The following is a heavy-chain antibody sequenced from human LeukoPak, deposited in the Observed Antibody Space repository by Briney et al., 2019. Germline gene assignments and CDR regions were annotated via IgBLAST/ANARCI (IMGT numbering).Heavy chain of an antibody. D-gene: IGHD3-10*01. CDR2: INPNSGGA. CDR3: ARDRGNYYGSGSYYIP. CDR1: GYTFTAYY. V-gene: IGHV1-2*02. J-gene: IGHJ5*02. Sequence: VASVKVSCKASGYTFTAYYVHWVRQAPGQGLEWMGWINPNSGGANYAQEFQGRVTMTRDTSISTAYMELSRLRSDDTAVCYCARDRGNYYGSGSYYIPWGQGTLVTVSS.